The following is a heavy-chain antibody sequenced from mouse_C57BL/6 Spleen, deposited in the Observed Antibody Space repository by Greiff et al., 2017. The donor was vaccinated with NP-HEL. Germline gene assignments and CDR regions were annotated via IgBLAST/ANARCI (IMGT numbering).Heavy chain of an antibody. Sequence: VQLQQSGPELVKPGASVKISCKASGYSFTGYYMNWVKQSPEKSLEWIGEINPSTGGTTYNQKFKAKATLTVDKSSSTAYMQLKSLTSEDSAVYYCARSGYYGSSPNYWYFDVWGTGTTVTVSS. J-gene: IGHJ1*03. V-gene: IGHV1-42*01. CDR1: GYSFTGYY. CDR3: ARSGYYGSSPNYWYFDV. D-gene: IGHD1-1*01. CDR2: INPSTGGT.